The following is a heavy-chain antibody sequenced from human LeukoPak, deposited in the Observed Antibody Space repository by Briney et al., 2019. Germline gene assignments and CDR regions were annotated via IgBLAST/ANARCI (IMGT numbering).Heavy chain of an antibody. CDR1: GFSFNIYA. V-gene: IGHV3-23*01. CDR3: TKDRDCTSSCCYFDY. Sequence: GGSLRLSCAASGFSFNIYAMSWVRQAPGKGLEWVSGISGSGATTYYADSVKGRFTVSRDNSKSTLYLQMSSLRAEDTAVYYCTKDRDCTSSCCYFDYWGQGTLVTVSS. D-gene: IGHD2-2*01. CDR2: ISGSGATT. J-gene: IGHJ4*02.